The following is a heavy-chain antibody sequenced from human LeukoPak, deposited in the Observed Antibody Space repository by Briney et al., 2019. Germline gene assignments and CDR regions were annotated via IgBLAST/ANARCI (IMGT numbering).Heavy chain of an antibody. D-gene: IGHD4-17*01. V-gene: IGHV3-48*03. CDR3: ARDLAGTTGSFDY. Sequence: GESLKISCAASGFTFSSYEFNWVRQAPGKGLEWISYISTSGNTIFYADSVKGRFAISRDSAKNSLYLQMNSLRAEDTAVYYCARDLAGTTGSFDYWAQGTLVTVSS. J-gene: IGHJ4*02. CDR1: GFTFSSYE. CDR2: ISTSGNTI.